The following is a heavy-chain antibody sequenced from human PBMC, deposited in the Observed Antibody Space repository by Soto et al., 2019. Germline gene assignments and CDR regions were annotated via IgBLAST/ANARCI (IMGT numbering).Heavy chain of an antibody. CDR2: IYYSGST. CDR3: AVSSTVTTHSGFYFDY. Sequence: SETLSPTCTVSGGSISSYYWSWIRQPPGKGLEWIGYIYYSGSTNYNPSLKSRVTISVDTSKNQFSLKLSSVTAADTAVYYCAVSSTVTTHSGFYFDYWGQGTLVTVSS. D-gene: IGHD4-17*01. J-gene: IGHJ4*02. V-gene: IGHV4-59*01. CDR1: GGSISSYY.